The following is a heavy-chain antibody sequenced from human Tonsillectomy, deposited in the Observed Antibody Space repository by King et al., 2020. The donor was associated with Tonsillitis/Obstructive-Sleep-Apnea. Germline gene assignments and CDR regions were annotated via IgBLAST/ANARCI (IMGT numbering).Heavy chain of an antibody. CDR3: ARDDSMAVAGTGGY. D-gene: IGHD6-19*01. J-gene: IGHJ4*02. CDR1: GFTFVDYG. V-gene: IGHV3-20*04. Sequence: VQLVESGGGVVRPGGSLRLSCAASGFTFVDYGMSWVRQAPGKGLEWVSGINWNGGGTGYANSVKGRFTITRDNAKTSLYMQMNSLRSEDTALYYCARDDSMAVAGTGGYWGQGTLGTVSS. CDR2: INWNGGGT.